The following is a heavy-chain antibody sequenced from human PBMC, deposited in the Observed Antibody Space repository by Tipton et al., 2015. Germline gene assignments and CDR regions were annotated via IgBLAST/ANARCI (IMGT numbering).Heavy chain of an antibody. CDR2: MCCSGTT. V-gene: IGHV4-39*07. D-gene: IGHD4-23*01. CDR3: ARARGRHGGLFDS. CDR1: GGFISSSYY. J-gene: IGHJ4*02. Sequence: TLSLTCTVSGGFISSSYYWGWIRQTPGKGLEWIGSMCCSGTTNYNPSLKSRVTISVDTSKTQFSLKMSSVTASDTAVYYCARARGRHGGLFDSWGQGILVTVSS.